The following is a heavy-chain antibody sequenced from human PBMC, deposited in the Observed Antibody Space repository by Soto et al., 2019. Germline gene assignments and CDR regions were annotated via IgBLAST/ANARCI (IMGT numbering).Heavy chain of an antibody. Sequence: LSLTCTVSGGSISSGGYYWSWIRQPPGKGLEWIGYIYHSGSTHYNPSLKSRVTISVDTSKNQFSLKLSSVTAADTAVYYCARSHFEGPYYYYGMDVWGQGTTVTVSS. J-gene: IGHJ6*02. CDR1: GGSISSGGYY. CDR3: ARSHFEGPYYYYGMDV. V-gene: IGHV4-30-2*02. CDR2: IYHSGST. D-gene: IGHD3-3*02.